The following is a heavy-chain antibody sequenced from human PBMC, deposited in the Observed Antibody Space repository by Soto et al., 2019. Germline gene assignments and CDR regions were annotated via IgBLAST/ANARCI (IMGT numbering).Heavy chain of an antibody. V-gene: IGHV1-18*01. CDR3: ARPSSGYGDDGLPLKF. CDR1: GYTFTGYG. D-gene: IGHD5-12*01. J-gene: IGHJ4*02. CDR2: ISAHKGNT. Sequence: QVQLVQSGAEVKKPGASVKVSCKASGYTFTGYGIAWVRQAPGQGLAWMGWISAHKGNTISAQKLQGRVTMTTDTSTSTAYMELRSLRSDDTAVYFCARPSSGYGDDGLPLKFWGQGTLVTVSS.